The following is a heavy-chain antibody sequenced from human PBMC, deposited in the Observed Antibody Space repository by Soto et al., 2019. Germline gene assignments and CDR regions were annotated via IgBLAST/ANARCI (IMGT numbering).Heavy chain of an antibody. CDR3: ASKPNDIVVVPAAPYYYYGMDV. CDR2: IIPIFGTA. J-gene: IGHJ6*02. CDR1: GGTFSSYA. Sequence: ASVKVSCKASGGTFSSYAISWVRQAPGQGLEWMGGIIPIFGTANYAQKFQGRVTITADESTSTAYMELSSLRSEDTAVYYCASKPNDIVVVPAAPYYYYGMDVWGQGTTVTVSS. V-gene: IGHV1-69*13. D-gene: IGHD2-2*01.